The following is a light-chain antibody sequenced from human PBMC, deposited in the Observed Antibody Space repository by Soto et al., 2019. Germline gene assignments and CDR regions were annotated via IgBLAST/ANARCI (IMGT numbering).Light chain of an antibody. CDR3: QQYKNWHPVT. Sequence: ETVMTQSPSTLSVSLGERATLSCRASQSVNTNLAWYQQKPGQAPRLLIYGASSRATGVPARFSGSGSGTDFTLTISSRQPEDFAVYFCQQYKNWHPVTFGGGTKVEIK. J-gene: IGKJ4*01. CDR2: GAS. CDR1: QSVNTN. V-gene: IGKV3-15*01.